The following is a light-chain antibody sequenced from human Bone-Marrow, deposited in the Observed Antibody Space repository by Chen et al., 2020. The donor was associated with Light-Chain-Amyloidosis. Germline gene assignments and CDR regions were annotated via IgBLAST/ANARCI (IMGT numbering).Light chain of an antibody. J-gene: IGKJ5*01. Sequence: AVRLTQSPSSLSASTGDRVTITCRASQDIGNFLAWYQQQPGKAPKLLIYDASTLQSGVPSRFSGSGSGTDLTLNISDLQSEDFATYYCQQYYSYPLTFGQGTRLEFK. CDR1: QDIGNF. V-gene: IGKV1-8*01. CDR2: DAS. CDR3: QQYYSYPLT.